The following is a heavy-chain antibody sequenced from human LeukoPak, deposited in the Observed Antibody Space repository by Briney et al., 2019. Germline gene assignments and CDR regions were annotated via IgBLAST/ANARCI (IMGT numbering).Heavy chain of an antibody. Sequence: GGSLRLSCAASGFTFSSYSMNWVRQAPGKGLEWVSSISSSSSYIYYADSVKGRFTISRDNAKNSLYLQMNSLRAEDTAVYYCATDIVVVPASVATSTTDYWGQGTLVTVSS. CDR1: GFTFSSYS. CDR3: ATDIVVVPASVATSTTDY. V-gene: IGHV3-21*01. J-gene: IGHJ4*02. CDR2: ISSSSSYI. D-gene: IGHD2-2*01.